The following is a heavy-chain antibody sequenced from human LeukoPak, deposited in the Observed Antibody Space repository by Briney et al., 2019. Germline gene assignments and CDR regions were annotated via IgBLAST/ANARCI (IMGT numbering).Heavy chain of an antibody. CDR1: GGTFSNYV. J-gene: IGHJ4*02. D-gene: IGHD3-10*01. CDR3: ARSLWFGELFTTLDY. Sequence: GSSVKVSCKASGGTFSNYVITWVRQAPGQGLEWMGRIIPVLDVSNFAQKFQGRVTITADRSTNTAHMELSSLRSEDTAVYYCARSLWFGELFTTLDYWGQGTLVTVSS. CDR2: IIPVLDVS. V-gene: IGHV1-69*04.